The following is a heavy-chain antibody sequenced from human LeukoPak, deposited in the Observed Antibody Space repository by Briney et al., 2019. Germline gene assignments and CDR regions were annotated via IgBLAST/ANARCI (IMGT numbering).Heavy chain of an antibody. CDR3: ATHVDTAMVTHDY. CDR2: INPNSGGT. Sequence: GASVKVSCKASGYTFTGYYMHWVRQAPGQGLEWMGWINPNSGGTNYAQKFQGRVTMTRDTSISTAYMELSRLRSDDTAVYYCATHVDTAMVTHDYWGQGTLVTVSS. CDR1: GYTFTGYY. D-gene: IGHD5-18*01. J-gene: IGHJ4*02. V-gene: IGHV1-2*02.